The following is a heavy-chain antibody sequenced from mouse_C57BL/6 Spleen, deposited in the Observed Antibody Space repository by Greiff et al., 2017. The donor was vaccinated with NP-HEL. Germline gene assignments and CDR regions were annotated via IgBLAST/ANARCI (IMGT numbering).Heavy chain of an antibody. CDR3: ARDPDYYGSSWYFDV. Sequence: DVQLVESGGGLVKPGGSLKLSCAASGFTFSSYAMSWVRQTPEKRLEWVATISDGGSYTYYPDNVKGRFTISRDNAKNNLYLQMSHLKSEDTAMYYCARDPDYYGSSWYFDVWGTGTTVTVSS. J-gene: IGHJ1*03. D-gene: IGHD1-1*01. V-gene: IGHV5-4*01. CDR1: GFTFSSYA. CDR2: ISDGGSYT.